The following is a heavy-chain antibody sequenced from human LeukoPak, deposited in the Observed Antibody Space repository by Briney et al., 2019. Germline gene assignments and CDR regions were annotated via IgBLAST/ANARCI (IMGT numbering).Heavy chain of an antibody. V-gene: IGHV4-31*03. J-gene: IGHJ4*02. CDR1: GGSISSGDYY. CDR2: IYYSGYT. CDR3: ARYHYGYGY. Sequence: PSETLSLTRTVSGGSISSGDYYWSWIRQHPGKGLEWIGYIYYSGYTSYNPSLKSRVTISLDTSKNQFSLELSSVTAADTAVYYCARYHYGYGYWGQGTLVTVSS. D-gene: IGHD3-10*01.